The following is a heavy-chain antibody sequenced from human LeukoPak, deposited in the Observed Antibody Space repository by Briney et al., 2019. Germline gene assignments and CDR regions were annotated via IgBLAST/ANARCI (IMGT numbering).Heavy chain of an antibody. CDR1: GFTFSSCA. D-gene: IGHD1-14*01. CDR3: AKVSGGGLYYDGMDV. J-gene: IGHJ6*02. V-gene: IGHV3-23*01. CDR2: ISGSGGST. Sequence: GGSLRLSCAASGFTFSSCAMSWVRQAPGKGLEWVSAISGSGGSTYYADSVKGRFTISRDNSKNTLYLQMNSLRAEDTAVYYCAKVSGGGLYYDGMDVWGQGTTVTVSS.